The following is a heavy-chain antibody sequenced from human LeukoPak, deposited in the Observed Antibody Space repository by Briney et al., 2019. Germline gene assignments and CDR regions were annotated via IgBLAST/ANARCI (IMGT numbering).Heavy chain of an antibody. CDR3: ARGRGYYYGSGSAAPFDY. Sequence: SETLSLTCAVYGGSLSGYYWSWIRQPPGKGLEWIGEINHSGSTNYNPSLKSRVTISVDTSKNQFSLKLSSVTAADTAVYYCARGRGYYYGSGSAAPFDYWGQGTLVTVSS. CDR2: INHSGST. V-gene: IGHV4-34*01. CDR1: GGSLSGYY. D-gene: IGHD3-10*01. J-gene: IGHJ4*02.